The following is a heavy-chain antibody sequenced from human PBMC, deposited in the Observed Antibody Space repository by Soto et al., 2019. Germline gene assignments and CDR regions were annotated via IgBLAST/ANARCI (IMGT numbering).Heavy chain of an antibody. D-gene: IGHD3-3*01. J-gene: IGHJ4*02. CDR2: ISYDGSNK. CDR1: GLTFSSYG. Sequence: GGSLRLSCAASGLTFSSYGMHWVRQAPGKGLEWVAVISYDGSNKYYADSVKGRFTISRDNSKNTLYLQMNSLRAEDTAVYYCAKDLGVGVVIPGPFDYWGQGTLVTVSS. V-gene: IGHV3-30*18. CDR3: AKDLGVGVVIPGPFDY.